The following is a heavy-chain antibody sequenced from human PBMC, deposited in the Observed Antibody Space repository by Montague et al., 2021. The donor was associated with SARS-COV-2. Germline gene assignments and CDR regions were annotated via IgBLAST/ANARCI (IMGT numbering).Heavy chain of an antibody. Sequence: TLSLTCTVSGGSISSGSYYWSWIRQPAGKGLEWIARIYTSGSTNYNPSLKSRVTISVDTSKNQFSLKLSSVTAADTAVYYWSGEEWVARGIESAGPMFYYGMDVWGQGTTVTVSS. CDR2: IYTSGST. D-gene: IGHD6-13*01. CDR1: GGSISSGSYY. V-gene: IGHV4-61*02. CDR3: SGEEWVARGIESAGPMFYYGMDV. J-gene: IGHJ6*02.